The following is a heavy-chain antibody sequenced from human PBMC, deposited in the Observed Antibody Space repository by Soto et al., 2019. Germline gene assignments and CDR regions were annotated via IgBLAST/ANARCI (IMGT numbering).Heavy chain of an antibody. CDR2: IYYSGST. Sequence: QVQLQESGPGLVKPSQTLSLTCTVSGGSISSGAYYWSWIRQHPGKGLEWIGYIYYSGSTYSNPSLKSRVAISVDKSKNQFSQKLSSVTAADTAVYYCAALRQHYFDFWGQGTLVTVSS. D-gene: IGHD4-17*01. CDR1: GGSISSGAYY. CDR3: AALRQHYFDF. J-gene: IGHJ4*02. V-gene: IGHV4-31*03.